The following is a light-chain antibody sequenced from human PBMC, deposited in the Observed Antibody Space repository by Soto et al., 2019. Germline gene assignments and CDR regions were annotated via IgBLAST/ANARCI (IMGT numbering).Light chain of an antibody. CDR3: VSYTDTGTLV. CDR1: NTDVGQDKS. V-gene: IGLV2-14*01. CDR2: EVT. Sequence: QSVLTQPASVSGPRGQSIIISCVGRNTDVGQDKSVSWYQQGPGKAPKLLIFEVTNRPSGVSNRFSGSRSGNTASLTISGLQPDDEGDYFCVSYTDTGTLVFGTGTKVTVL. J-gene: IGLJ1*01.